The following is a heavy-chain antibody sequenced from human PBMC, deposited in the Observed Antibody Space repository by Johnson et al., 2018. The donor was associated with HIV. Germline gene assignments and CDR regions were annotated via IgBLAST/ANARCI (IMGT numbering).Heavy chain of an antibody. CDR3: TTDPIAAAGHDAFDI. V-gene: IGHV3-15*01. Sequence: MQLVESGGGVVQPGRSLRLSCAASGFTFSNAWMSWVRQAPGKGLEWVGRIKSKTDGGTTDYVAPVQGRFTISRDDSKNTLYLRMNSLKTEDTAVYYCTTDPIAAAGHDAFDIWGQGTMVTVSS. D-gene: IGHD6-13*01. CDR2: IKSKTDGGTT. J-gene: IGHJ3*02. CDR1: GFTFSNAW.